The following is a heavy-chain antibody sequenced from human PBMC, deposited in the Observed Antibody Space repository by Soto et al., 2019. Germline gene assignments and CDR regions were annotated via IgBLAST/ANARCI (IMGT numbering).Heavy chain of an antibody. J-gene: IGHJ6*02. CDR2: IIPIFGTA. CDR1: GGTYSRYA. CDR3: ARDLSVRGPRGGMDV. V-gene: IGHV1-69*13. D-gene: IGHD3-10*01. Sequence: SVKGSCKASGGTYSRYAVSWVRQAPGQGLEWMGGIIPIFGTANYAQKFQGRVTITADESTSTAYMELSSLRSEDTAVYYCARDLSVRGPRGGMDVWGQGTTVIVSS.